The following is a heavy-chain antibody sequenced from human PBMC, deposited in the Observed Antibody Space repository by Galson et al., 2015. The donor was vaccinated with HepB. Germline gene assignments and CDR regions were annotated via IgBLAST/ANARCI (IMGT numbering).Heavy chain of an antibody. CDR1: GCTFTSNG. J-gene: IGHJ6*02. V-gene: IGHV1-18*04. CDR2: ISPNNGNT. Sequence: SVKVSCKASGCTFTSNGITWVRQAPGQGLEWMGWISPNNGNTNYAQKLRGRVTMTTDTFTSTAYVELRSLKSDDTAVYYCARGGMGGMDVWGQGTTVTVSS. CDR3: ARGGMGGMDV. D-gene: IGHD3-16*01.